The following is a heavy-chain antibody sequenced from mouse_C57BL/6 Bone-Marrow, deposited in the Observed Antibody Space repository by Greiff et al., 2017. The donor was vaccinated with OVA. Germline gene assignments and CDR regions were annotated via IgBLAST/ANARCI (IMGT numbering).Heavy chain of an antibody. D-gene: IGHD1-1*01. CDR1: GFTFSDYY. Sequence: EVKLQESGGGLVQPGGSLKLSCAASGFTFSDYYMYWVRQTPEKRLEWVAYISNGGGRTYYPDTVKGRFTISRDNDKNTLYLQMSRLKSEDTAMYYCARDYGSRYYAMDYWGQGTSVTVSS. CDR3: ARDYGSRYYAMDY. J-gene: IGHJ4*01. CDR2: ISNGGGRT. V-gene: IGHV5-12*01.